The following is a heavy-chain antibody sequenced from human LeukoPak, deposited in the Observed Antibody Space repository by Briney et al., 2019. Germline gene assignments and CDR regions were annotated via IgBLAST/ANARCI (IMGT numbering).Heavy chain of an antibody. V-gene: IGHV3-23*01. D-gene: IGHD3-3*01. CDR3: AKDVSPVPLRFFLVDSR. CDR1: GFTFSSYA. J-gene: IGHJ4*02. Sequence: QSGGSLRLSCAASGFTFSSYAMSWVRQAPGKGLEWVSAISGSGGSTYYADSVKGRFTISRDNSKNTLYLQMNSLRAEDTAVYYCAKDVSPVPLRFFLVDSRWGQGTLVTVSS. CDR2: ISGSGGST.